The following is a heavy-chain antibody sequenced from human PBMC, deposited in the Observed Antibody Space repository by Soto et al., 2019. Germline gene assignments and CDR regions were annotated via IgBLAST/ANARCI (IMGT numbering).Heavy chain of an antibody. Sequence: SGFTFSTYGQNWVRQAPGKGLEWLSFISSRSSTIHYADSVKGRLTISRDDAKNSLYLQINSLRAEDTAVYYCTKDRYSSNYYFSDNWGQGTLVT. CDR3: TKDRYSSNYYFSDN. D-gene: IGHD6-19*01. CDR2: ISSRSSTI. V-gene: IGHV3-48*03. J-gene: IGHJ4*02. CDR1: GFTFSTYG.